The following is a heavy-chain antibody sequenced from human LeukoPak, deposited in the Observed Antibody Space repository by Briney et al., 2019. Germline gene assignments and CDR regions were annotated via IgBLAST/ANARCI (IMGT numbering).Heavy chain of an antibody. CDR1: GFTFSNYA. D-gene: IGHD3-22*01. CDR3: AKDSYYYDSSGYGPYFDY. V-gene: IGHV3-23*01. J-gene: IGHJ4*02. CDR2: ISGSGGST. Sequence: GGSLRLSCAASGFTFSNYAMSWVRQAPGKGLEWVSGISGSGGSTYYADSVKGRFTISRDNSKNTLYLQMNSLRAEDTAVYYCAKDSYYYDSSGYGPYFDYWGQGTLVTVSS.